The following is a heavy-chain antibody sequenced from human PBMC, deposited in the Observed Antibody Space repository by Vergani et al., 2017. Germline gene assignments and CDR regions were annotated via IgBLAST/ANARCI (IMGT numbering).Heavy chain of an antibody. CDR1: GGSISSYY. CDR2: IYYSGST. CDR3: ARGGLGYCTNGVCYPFDY. V-gene: IGHV4-59*01. J-gene: IGHJ4*02. D-gene: IGHD2-8*01. Sequence: QVQLQESGPGLVKPSETLSLTCTVSGGSISSYYWSWIRQPPGKGLEWIGYIYYSGSTNYNPPLKSRATISVDTSKNQVSLKLSSVTAADTAVYYCARGGLGYCTNGVCYPFDYWGQGTLVTGSS.